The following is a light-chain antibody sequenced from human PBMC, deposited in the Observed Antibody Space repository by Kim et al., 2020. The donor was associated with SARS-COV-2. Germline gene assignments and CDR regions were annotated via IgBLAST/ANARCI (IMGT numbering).Light chain of an antibody. J-gene: IGLJ1*01. Sequence: QRVTLSCTGSSSNIGAGYDVHWYQHLPGTAPKLLIYGNSNRPSGVPDRFSGSKSGTSASLAITGLQAEDEADYYCQSYDSSLSGYVFGTGTKVTVL. V-gene: IGLV1-40*01. CDR1: SSNIGAGYD. CDR3: QSYDSSLSGYV. CDR2: GNS.